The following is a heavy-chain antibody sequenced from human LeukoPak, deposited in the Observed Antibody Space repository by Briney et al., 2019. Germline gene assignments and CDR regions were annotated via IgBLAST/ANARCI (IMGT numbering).Heavy chain of an antibody. Sequence: GGALRDSCVSSGFTLSSYWMSGVRQAPGKGRERVANIKQEGSEKYYVDSVQGRFTFSRENDKNSLYLQMNSLRPKDTAVYYCARHRVLLWFGELLNFDYWGQGTLVTVSS. V-gene: IGHV3-7*01. D-gene: IGHD3-10*01. CDR1: GFTLSSYW. CDR3: ARHRVLLWFGELLNFDY. J-gene: IGHJ4*02. CDR2: IKQEGSEK.